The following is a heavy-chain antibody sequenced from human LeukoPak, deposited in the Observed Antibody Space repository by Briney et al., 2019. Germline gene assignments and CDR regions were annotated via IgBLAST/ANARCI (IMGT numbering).Heavy chain of an antibody. J-gene: IGHJ5*02. CDR1: GDSISSSSYY. CDR3: ARVDHYDFWVFP. CDR2: IYYSGST. V-gene: IGHV4-61*05. D-gene: IGHD3-3*01. Sequence: SETLSLTCTVSGDSISSSSYYWGWIRQPPGKGLEWIGYIYYSGSTNYNPSLKSRVTISVDTSKNQFSLKLSSVTAADTAVHYCARVDHYDFWVFPWGQGTLVTVSS.